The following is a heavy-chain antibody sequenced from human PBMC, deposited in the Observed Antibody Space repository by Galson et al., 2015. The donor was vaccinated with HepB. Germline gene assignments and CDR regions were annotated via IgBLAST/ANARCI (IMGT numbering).Heavy chain of an antibody. CDR2: ISSAGDIQ. V-gene: IGHV3-30-3*01. Sequence: SLRLSCAASGFTFSAYGMQWVRQAPGKGLEWVAAISSAGDIQFNADSVKGRFTFSRDNSENMLYLQMNSLRVEDTAIYYCARDAMGRGSGSYSAFDYWGQGTLVTVSS. CDR1: GFTFSAYG. D-gene: IGHD1-26*01. CDR3: ARDAMGRGSGSYSAFDY. J-gene: IGHJ4*02.